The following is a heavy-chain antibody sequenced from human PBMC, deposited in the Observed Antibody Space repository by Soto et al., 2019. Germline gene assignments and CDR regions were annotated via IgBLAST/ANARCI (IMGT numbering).Heavy chain of an antibody. CDR3: ARSTGRRQAPRYYFGLDV. CDR1: GFRVSDNY. CDR2: ISSSGGYT. J-gene: IGHJ6*02. Sequence: QVQLEESGGGLVEPGGSLRLYCAASGFRVSDNYMTWIRQAPGKGLEWVSYISSSGGYTNYADSVKGRFTISKDNAKNSLSLQMDSLRGEDTAVYFCARSTGRRQAPRYYFGLDVWDQGTTVTVSS. V-gene: IGHV3-11*06.